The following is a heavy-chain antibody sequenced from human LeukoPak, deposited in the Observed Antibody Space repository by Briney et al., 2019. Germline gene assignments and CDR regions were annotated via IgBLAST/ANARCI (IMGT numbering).Heavy chain of an antibody. Sequence: KPGGSLRLSCAASGFTFSSYNMNWVRQAPGKGLEWVSSISSSTYIYYADSVKGRFTISRDNAKNSLYLQMNSLRDEDTAVYYCARDSRRIAGSYYYGMDVWGQGTTVTVSS. V-gene: IGHV3-21*01. CDR3: ARDSRRIAGSYYYGMDV. D-gene: IGHD6-13*01. CDR2: ISSSTYI. J-gene: IGHJ6*02. CDR1: GFTFSSYN.